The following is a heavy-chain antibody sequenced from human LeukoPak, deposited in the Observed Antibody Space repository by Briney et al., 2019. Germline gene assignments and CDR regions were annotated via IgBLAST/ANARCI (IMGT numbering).Heavy chain of an antibody. CDR1: GFTVSSNY. D-gene: IGHD6-13*01. CDR2: IYSGGST. J-gene: IGHJ6*02. V-gene: IGHV3-66*01. CDR3: AREVAAALDV. Sequence: PGGSLRLSCAASGFTVSSNYMSWVRQAPGKGLEWVSVIYSGGSTYYADSVKGRFTVSRDNSKNTLYLQMNSLRAEDTAVYYCAREVAAALDVWGQGTTVTVSS.